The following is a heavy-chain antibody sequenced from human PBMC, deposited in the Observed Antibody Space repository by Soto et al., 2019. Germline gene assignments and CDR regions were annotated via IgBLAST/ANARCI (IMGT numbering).Heavy chain of an antibody. CDR2: IYYSGST. V-gene: IGHV4-30-4*01. CDR1: GGSISSGDYY. D-gene: IGHD2-8*01. Sequence: QVQLQESGPGLVKPSQTLSLTCTVSGGSISSGDYYWSWIRQPPGKGLEWIGYIYYSGSTYYNPSLKSRVTISVDTSKNQFSLKLSSVTAADTAVYYCARVGPAYCTNGVCPLFDYWGQGTLVTVSS. CDR3: ARVGPAYCTNGVCPLFDY. J-gene: IGHJ4*02.